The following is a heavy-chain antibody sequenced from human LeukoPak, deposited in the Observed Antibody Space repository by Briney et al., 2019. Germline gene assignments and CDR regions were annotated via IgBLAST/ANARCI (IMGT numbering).Heavy chain of an antibody. CDR2: INHGGDT. Sequence: SETLSLTCAVYGGSFSGYYCSWIRQAPGKVLEWIGEINHGGDTNYNPSLQSRVTISIGTAKNHFSLKVNSVTAADTAVYYCAGGWYQYYYYMDVWGKGTTVTISS. J-gene: IGHJ6*03. D-gene: IGHD2-2*01. CDR3: AGGWYQYYYYMDV. V-gene: IGHV4-34*01. CDR1: GGSFSGYY.